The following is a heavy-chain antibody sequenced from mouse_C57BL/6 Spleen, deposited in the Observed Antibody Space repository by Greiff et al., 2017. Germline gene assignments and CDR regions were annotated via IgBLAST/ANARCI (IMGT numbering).Heavy chain of an antibody. Sequence: EVKLVESGGGLVKPGGSLKLSCAASGFTFSSYAMSWVRQTPEKRLEWVATISDGGSYTYYPDNVKGRFTISRDNAKNNLYLQMSHLKSEDTAMYYCASDYDYDGPYAMDYWGQGTSVTVSS. V-gene: IGHV5-4*03. CDR2: ISDGGSYT. D-gene: IGHD2-4*01. CDR3: ASDYDYDGPYAMDY. CDR1: GFTFSSYA. J-gene: IGHJ4*01.